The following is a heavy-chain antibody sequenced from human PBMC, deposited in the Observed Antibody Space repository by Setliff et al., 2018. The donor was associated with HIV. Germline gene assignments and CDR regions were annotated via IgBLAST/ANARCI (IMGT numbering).Heavy chain of an antibody. CDR3: ARGKTWLRFLDY. V-gene: IGHV1-18*01. D-gene: IGHD5-12*01. J-gene: IGHJ4*02. Sequence: GASVKVSCKASGYTFNNYGISWVRQAPGQGLEWMGWINTHSGYTNYAQNVQGRVTVTMDTSTSTAYMELRGLKSDDTAVYYCARGKTWLRFLDYWGQGTLVTVPQ. CDR1: GYTFNNYG. CDR2: INTHSGYT.